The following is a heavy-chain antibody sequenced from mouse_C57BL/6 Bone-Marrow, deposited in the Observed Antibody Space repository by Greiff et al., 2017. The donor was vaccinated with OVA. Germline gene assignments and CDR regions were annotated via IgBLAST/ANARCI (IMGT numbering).Heavy chain of an antibody. J-gene: IGHJ2*01. V-gene: IGHV1-82*01. CDR1: GYAFSSSW. Sequence: VQLQQSGPELVKPGASVKISCKASGYAFSSSWMNWVKQRPGKGLEWIGRIYPGDGDTNYNGKFKGTATLTADKSSSTAYMQLSSLTSEDSAVYFCARGNYSKDYWGQGTTLTVSS. CDR2: IYPGDGDT. D-gene: IGHD2-5*01. CDR3: ARGNYSKDY.